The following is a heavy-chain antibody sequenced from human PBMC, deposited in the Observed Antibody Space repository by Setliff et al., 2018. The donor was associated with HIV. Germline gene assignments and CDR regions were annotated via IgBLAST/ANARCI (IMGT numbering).Heavy chain of an antibody. J-gene: IGHJ5*02. V-gene: IGHV4-34*01. Sequence: SETLSLTCAVYGGSFSGYFWNWIRQPPGKGLEWIGAINHYGGTNHNPSPKSRVTMSVDTSKNQFSLRLGSVTAADTAVSYCAREYYYGSGSSFDPWGQGTLVTVSS. D-gene: IGHD3-10*01. CDR2: INHYGGT. CDR3: AREYYYGSGSSFDP. CDR1: GGSFSGYF.